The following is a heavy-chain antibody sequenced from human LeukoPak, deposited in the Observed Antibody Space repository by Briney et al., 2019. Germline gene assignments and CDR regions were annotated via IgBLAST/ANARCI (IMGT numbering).Heavy chain of an antibody. D-gene: IGHD3-22*01. V-gene: IGHV4-39*01. CDR1: GGSISSSSYY. J-gene: IGHJ4*02. Sequence: SETLSFTCTVSGGSISSSSYYWGWIRQPPGKGLEWIGSIYYSGSTYYNPSLKSRVTISVDTSKNQFSLKLSSVTAADTAVYYCARHYYDSSGYYYVRYWGQGTLVTVSS. CDR2: IYYSGST. CDR3: ARHYYDSSGYYYVRY.